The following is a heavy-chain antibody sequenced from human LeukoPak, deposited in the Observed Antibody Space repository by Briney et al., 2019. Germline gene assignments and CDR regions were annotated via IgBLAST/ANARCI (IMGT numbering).Heavy chain of an antibody. CDR2: VSSTGSGT. CDR3: AKDGPLLWFGPTDA. V-gene: IGHV3-23*01. CDR1: GFTFSTYG. Sequence: GGSLRLSCVASGFTFSTYGMSWVRQAPGKRLEWVAAVSSTGSGTYYPDSLKGRFIISRDNSQNTVFLQMNSLRPEDTAFYFCAKDGPLLWFGPTDAWGQGILVTVSS. D-gene: IGHD3-10*01. J-gene: IGHJ5*02.